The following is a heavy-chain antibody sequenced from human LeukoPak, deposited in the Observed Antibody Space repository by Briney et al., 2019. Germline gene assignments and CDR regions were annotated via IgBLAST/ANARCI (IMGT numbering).Heavy chain of an antibody. CDR1: GYTFTAYY. V-gene: IGHV1-2*02. D-gene: IGHD2-2*01. J-gene: IGHJ4*02. CDR2: INPNSGRT. Sequence: ASVKVSCKASGYTFTAYYIHWVRQAPGQGLEWMGWINPNSGRTNFAQKFQGRVSITRDTSISTAYMDLSRLRSDDTAVYYCARDTSGSPGHWGQGTLVTVSS. CDR3: ARDTSGSPGH.